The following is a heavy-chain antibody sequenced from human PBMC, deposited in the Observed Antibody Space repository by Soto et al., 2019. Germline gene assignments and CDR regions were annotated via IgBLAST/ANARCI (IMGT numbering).Heavy chain of an antibody. V-gene: IGHV3-23*01. CDR3: ATGSWVHHGSGGGNWLDP. Sequence: EVQLLESGGGLVQPGGSLRLSCAASGVTFTNFAMHWVRQAPGKGLEGVAGIRHSGSSTYYADSVKGRFTVSRDNSMDTLYLQLNSLGADDTAVYYCATGSWVHHGSGGGNWLDPWGQGTLVTVSS. D-gene: IGHD3-10*01. J-gene: IGHJ5*02. CDR2: IRHSGSST. CDR1: GVTFTNFA.